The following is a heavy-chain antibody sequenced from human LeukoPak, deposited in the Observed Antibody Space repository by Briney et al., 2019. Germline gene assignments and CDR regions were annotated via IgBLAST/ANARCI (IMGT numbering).Heavy chain of an antibody. CDR1: GYTFTSYG. V-gene: IGHV1-18*01. Sequence: ASVKVSCKASGYTFTSYGISWVRQAPGQGLEWMGWISAYNGNTSYAQKLQGRVTMTTDTSTSTAYMELRSLRPDDTAVYYCARDRQPMITFGGVIVIHDYWGQGTLVTVSS. J-gene: IGHJ4*02. D-gene: IGHD3-16*02. CDR3: ARDRQPMITFGGVIVIHDY. CDR2: ISAYNGNT.